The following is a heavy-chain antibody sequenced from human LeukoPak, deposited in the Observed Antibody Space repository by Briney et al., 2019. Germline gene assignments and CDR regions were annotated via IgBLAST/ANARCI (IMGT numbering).Heavy chain of an antibody. Sequence: GGSLRLSCAASGSTVSSNTMSWVRQAPGKGLELVSVLYSDGRTYYAGSVKGRFTISRDNSKNTLFLQMNSLRAEDTAVYYCLLATINSGLFHYWGQGTLVTVSS. CDR3: LLATINSGLFHY. J-gene: IGHJ4*02. CDR2: LYSDGRT. D-gene: IGHD5-24*01. V-gene: IGHV3-53*01. CDR1: GSTVSSNT.